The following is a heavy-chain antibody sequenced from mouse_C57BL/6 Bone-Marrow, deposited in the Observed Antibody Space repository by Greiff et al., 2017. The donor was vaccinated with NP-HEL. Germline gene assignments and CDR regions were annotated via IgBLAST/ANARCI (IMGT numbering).Heavy chain of an antibody. CDR1: GYAFTNYL. CDR2: INPGSGGT. Sequence: LVRPGTSVKVSCKASGYAFTNYLIEWVKQRPGQGLEWIGVINPGSGGTNYNEKFKGKATLTADKSSSTAYMQLSSLTSEDSAVYFCARGSSFFYAMDYWGQGTSVTVSS. CDR3: ARGSSFFYAMDY. D-gene: IGHD1-1*01. V-gene: IGHV1-54*01. J-gene: IGHJ4*01.